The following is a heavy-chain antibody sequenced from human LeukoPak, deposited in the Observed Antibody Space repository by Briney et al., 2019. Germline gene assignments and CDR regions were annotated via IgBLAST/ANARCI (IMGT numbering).Heavy chain of an antibody. CDR1: GFTFSSYS. CDR2: ISSSSSTI. D-gene: IGHD2-15*01. V-gene: IGHV3-48*02. Sequence: GGSLRLSCAASGFTFSSYSMSWVRQAPGKGLEWVSYISSSSSTIYYADSVKGRFTISRDNAKNSLYLQMNSLRDEDTAVYYCARNPGACSGGSCYYPFDYWGQGTLVTVSS. CDR3: ARNPGACSGGSCYYPFDY. J-gene: IGHJ4*02.